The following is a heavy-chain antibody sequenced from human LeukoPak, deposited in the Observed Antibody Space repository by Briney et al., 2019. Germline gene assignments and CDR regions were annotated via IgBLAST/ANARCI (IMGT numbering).Heavy chain of an antibody. J-gene: IGHJ6*03. Sequence: SETLSLTCTVSGGSISSSSYYWGWIRQPPGKGLEWIGSIYYSGSTYYNPSLKSRVTISVDTSKNQFSLKLSSVTAADTAVYYCARESYFGYYYYMDVWGKGTTVTVS. V-gene: IGHV4-39*07. CDR3: ARESYFGYYYYMDV. D-gene: IGHD2-21*01. CDR2: IYYSGST. CDR1: GGSISSSSYY.